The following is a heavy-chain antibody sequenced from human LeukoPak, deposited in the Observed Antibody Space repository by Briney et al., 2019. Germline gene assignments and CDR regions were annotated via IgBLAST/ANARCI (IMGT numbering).Heavy chain of an antibody. Sequence: GGSLRLSCAASGFTFSSYAMSWVRQAPGKGLEWVSGISGNGGTTYYADSVKGRFTISRDNSKNTLYLQVNSLRAEDTAIYYCATRVMIAITTRGAFHVWGQGTMVTVSS. CDR3: ATRVMIAITTRGAFHV. CDR2: ISGNGGTT. V-gene: IGHV3-23*01. D-gene: IGHD3-16*01. J-gene: IGHJ3*01. CDR1: GFTFSSYA.